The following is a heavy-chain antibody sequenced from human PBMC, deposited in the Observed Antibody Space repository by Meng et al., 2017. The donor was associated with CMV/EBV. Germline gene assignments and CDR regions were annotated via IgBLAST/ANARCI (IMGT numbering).Heavy chain of an antibody. J-gene: IGHJ6*02. D-gene: IGHD2-2*01. V-gene: IGHV1-18*01. CDR2: ISAYNGNT. CDR1: GYILTSYG. CDR3: ARDQVQAKVVPASYYYGMDV. Sequence: ASVKVSCKASGYILTSYGISWVRQAPGQGLEWMGWISAYNGNTNYAQKLQGRVTMTTDTSTSTAYMELRSLRSDDTAVYYCARDQVQAKVVPASYYYGMDVWGQGTTVTVSS.